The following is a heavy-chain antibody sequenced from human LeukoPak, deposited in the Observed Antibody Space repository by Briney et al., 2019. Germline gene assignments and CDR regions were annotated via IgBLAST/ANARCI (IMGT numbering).Heavy chain of an antibody. V-gene: IGHV3-23*01. CDR3: AKDWGYSSWSYYYYMDV. Sequence: GGSLRLSCAPSGFTFSSYAMSWVRQAPGEGLECVSAISGSGGSTYYADSVKGRFTISRDNSKNTLCLQMNSLRAEDTAVYYCAKDWGYSSWSYYYYMDVWGKGTTVTVSS. J-gene: IGHJ6*03. CDR2: ISGSGGST. CDR1: GFTFSSYA. D-gene: IGHD6-13*01.